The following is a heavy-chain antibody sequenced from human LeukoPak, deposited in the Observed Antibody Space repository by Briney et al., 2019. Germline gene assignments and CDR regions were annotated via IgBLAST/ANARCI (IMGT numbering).Heavy chain of an antibody. J-gene: IGHJ4*02. Sequence: SETLSLTCTVSGGSISSSSYYWGWIRQPPGKGLEWIGSIYYSGSTYYNPSLKSRVTISVDTSKNQLSLKLSSVTAADTAVYYCASARTSSGSWFTFDYWGQGILVTVSS. CDR1: GGSISSSSYY. D-gene: IGHD6-13*01. CDR3: ASARTSSGSWFTFDY. V-gene: IGHV4-39*01. CDR2: IYYSGST.